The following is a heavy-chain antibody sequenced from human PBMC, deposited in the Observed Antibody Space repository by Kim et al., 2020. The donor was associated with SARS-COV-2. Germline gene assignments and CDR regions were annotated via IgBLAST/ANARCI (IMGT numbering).Heavy chain of an antibody. CDR2: IYYSGST. V-gene: IGHV4-59*01. CDR1: GGSISSYY. J-gene: IGHJ5*02. D-gene: IGHD2-2*01. CDR3: ARVRAYCSSTSCYWFDP. Sequence: SETLSLTCTVSGGSISSYYWSWIRQPPGKGLEWIGYIYYSGSTNYNPSLKSRVTISVDTSKNQFSLKLSSVTAADTAVYYCARVRAYCSSTSCYWFDPWG.